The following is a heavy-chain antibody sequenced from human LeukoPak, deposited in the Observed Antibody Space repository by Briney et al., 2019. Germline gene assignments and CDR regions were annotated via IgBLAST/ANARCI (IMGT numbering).Heavy chain of an antibody. Sequence: KASETLSLTCTVSGGSISSYYWSWIRQPPGKGLEWIGYIYYSGSTNYNPSLKSRVTISVDTSKNQFSLKLSSVTAADTAVYYCARGSPPSDSSGYYYRSEHFGYWGQGTLVTVSS. D-gene: IGHD3-22*01. CDR3: ARGSPPSDSSGYYYRSEHFGY. CDR2: IYYSGST. V-gene: IGHV4-59*12. J-gene: IGHJ4*02. CDR1: GGSISSYY.